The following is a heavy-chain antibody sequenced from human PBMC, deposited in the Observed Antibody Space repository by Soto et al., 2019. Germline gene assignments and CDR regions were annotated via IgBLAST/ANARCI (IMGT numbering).Heavy chain of an antibody. CDR3: ARIVRGVVCPSCYGMDV. J-gene: IGHJ6*02. D-gene: IGHD3-3*01. CDR2: IDWDDDK. Sequence: PTLVNPTQTLTLTCTFSGFSLSTSGMCVSWIRQPPGKALEWLALIDWDDDKSYSTSLKTRLTISKDTSKNQVVLTMTNMDPVDTATYYCARIVRGVVCPSCYGMDVWGQGTTVPVSS. CDR1: GFSLSTSGMC. V-gene: IGHV2-70*01.